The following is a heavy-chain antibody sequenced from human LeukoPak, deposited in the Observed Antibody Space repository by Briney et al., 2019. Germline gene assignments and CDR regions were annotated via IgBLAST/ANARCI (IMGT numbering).Heavy chain of an antibody. D-gene: IGHD6-13*01. J-gene: IGHJ4*02. CDR3: ARGSGSSWYFYFDY. CDR2: INSDGSST. V-gene: IGHV3-74*01. Sequence: GGSLRLSCAASGFTFSSYWMHWVRQAPGKGLVWVSRINSDGSSTSYADSVKGRFTISRDNAKNTLYLQMNSLRAEDTAVYYCARGSGSSWYFYFDYWGQGTLVTVSS. CDR1: GFTFSSYW.